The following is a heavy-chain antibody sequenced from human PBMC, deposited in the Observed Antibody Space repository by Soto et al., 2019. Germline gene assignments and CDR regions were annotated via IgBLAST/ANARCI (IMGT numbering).Heavy chain of an antibody. Sequence: SVKLSCKASGYTFSSYGISWVRQAPGQGLEWMGWIIPFFGTANYAQKFQGRVTITADESTSTAYMELSSLRSEDTAVYYCARSRGDGYCSSTSCYGPYDYWGQGTLVTVSS. J-gene: IGHJ4*02. V-gene: IGHV1-69*13. CDR3: ARSRGDGYCSSTSCYGPYDY. CDR1: GYTFSSYG. CDR2: IIPFFGTA. D-gene: IGHD2-2*01.